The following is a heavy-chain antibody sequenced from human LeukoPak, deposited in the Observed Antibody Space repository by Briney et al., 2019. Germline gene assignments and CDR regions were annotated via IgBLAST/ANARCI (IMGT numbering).Heavy chain of an antibody. V-gene: IGHV3-74*01. CDR3: ARGTVTAPDH. Sequence: PGGSLRLSCAASGFTFSSYWMHWVRQAPGEGLVWVSRINSGGSSADYADSVKGRFTISRDNSKNTLYLQMNRLRPEDTAVYYCARGTVTAPDHWGQGTLVTVSS. D-gene: IGHD2-21*02. CDR2: INSGGSSA. CDR1: GFTFSSYW. J-gene: IGHJ4*02.